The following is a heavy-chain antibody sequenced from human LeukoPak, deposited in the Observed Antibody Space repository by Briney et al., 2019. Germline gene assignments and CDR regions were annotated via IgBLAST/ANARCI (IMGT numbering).Heavy chain of an antibody. Sequence: GGSLRLSCAASGFTVSSKYMSWVRQAPGKGLEWVSVIYSGGNTYYADSVKGRFTISRDNSKNTVNRQMNSLRGEDTAVYYCASGIEVGPVYFDYWGQGTLVTVSS. CDR2: IYSGGNT. V-gene: IGHV3-66*01. D-gene: IGHD6-19*01. CDR1: GFTVSSKY. CDR3: ASGIEVGPVYFDY. J-gene: IGHJ4*02.